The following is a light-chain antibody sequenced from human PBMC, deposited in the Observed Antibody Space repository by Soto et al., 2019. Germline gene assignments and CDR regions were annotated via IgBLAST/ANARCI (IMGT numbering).Light chain of an antibody. CDR2: AAS. V-gene: IGKV3-20*01. CDR1: QSVSSY. Sequence: EIVLTPSPATLSLSPGERATLSCRASQSVSSYLAWYQQKPGQAPRLLIYAASARATGIPARFSGSGSGTDFTLTISRLEPEDFAVYYCQQYGSSLSITFGQGTRLEIK. CDR3: QQYGSSLSIT. J-gene: IGKJ5*01.